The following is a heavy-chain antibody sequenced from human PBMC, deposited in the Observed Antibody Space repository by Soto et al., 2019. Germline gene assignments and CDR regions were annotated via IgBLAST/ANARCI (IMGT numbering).Heavy chain of an antibody. CDR1: GGSISSYY. V-gene: IGHV4-59*01. CDR2: IYYSGST. Sequence: SETLSLTCTVSGGSISSYYWSWIRQPPGKGLEWIGYIYYSGSTYYNPSLKSRVTISVDTSKNQFSLKLSSVTAADTAVYYCARYKSNYYYGMDVWGQGTTVTVSS. CDR3: ARYKSNYYYGMDV. D-gene: IGHD1-20*01. J-gene: IGHJ6*02.